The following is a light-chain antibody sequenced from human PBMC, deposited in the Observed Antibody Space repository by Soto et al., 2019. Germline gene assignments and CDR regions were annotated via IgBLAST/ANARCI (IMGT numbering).Light chain of an antibody. Sequence: DIQMTQSPSTLSVSVGERVTITCRASQTISSWLAWYQQKPGKAPTLLIYNASTLKSGVPSRFSGSGSGTEFTLTISRLQPDDFATYYCQHYNSYSETFGQGTKLELK. V-gene: IGKV1-5*03. CDR1: QTISSW. J-gene: IGKJ1*01. CDR2: NAS. CDR3: QHYNSYSET.